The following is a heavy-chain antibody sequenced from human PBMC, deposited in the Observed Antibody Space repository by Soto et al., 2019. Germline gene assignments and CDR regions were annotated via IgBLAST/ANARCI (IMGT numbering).Heavy chain of an antibody. CDR1: SVSNAW. D-gene: IGHD5-18*01. CDR2: IKSKTDGGTT. V-gene: IGHV3-15*07. J-gene: IGHJ5*02. CDR3: TTTPMATTSA. Sequence: SVSNAWMNWVRQAPGKGLEWVGRIKSKTDGGTTDYAAPVKGRFTISRDDSKNTLYLQMNSLKTEDTAVYYCTTTPMATTSAWGQGTLVTVSS.